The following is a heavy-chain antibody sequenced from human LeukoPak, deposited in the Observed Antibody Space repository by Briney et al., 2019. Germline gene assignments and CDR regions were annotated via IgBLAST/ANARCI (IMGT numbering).Heavy chain of an antibody. D-gene: IGHD2-21*02. V-gene: IGHV3-30*04. Sequence: GGSLRLSCAASGFTFSNYAMHWVRQAPGKGLEWVAVISYDGSNKYSADSVKGRFTISRDNAKNSLYLQMNSLRAEDTAVYYCARDIPYCGGDCYFYTEDLWDYWGQGTLVTVSS. CDR1: GFTFSNYA. CDR2: ISYDGSNK. CDR3: ARDIPYCGGDCYFYTEDLWDY. J-gene: IGHJ4*02.